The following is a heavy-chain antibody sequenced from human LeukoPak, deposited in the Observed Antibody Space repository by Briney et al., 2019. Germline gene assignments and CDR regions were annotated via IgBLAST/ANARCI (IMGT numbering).Heavy chain of an antibody. D-gene: IGHD5-12*01. CDR3: ARVDYSGYDSDAFDI. Sequence: SETLSLTCTVSGGSISSSSYYWGWIRQPPGKGLEWIGSIYYSGSTYYNPSLKSRVTISVDTSKNQFSLKLSSVTAADTAVYYCARVDYSGYDSDAFDIWGQGTMVTVSS. J-gene: IGHJ3*02. V-gene: IGHV4-39*07. CDR1: GGSISSSSYY. CDR2: IYYSGST.